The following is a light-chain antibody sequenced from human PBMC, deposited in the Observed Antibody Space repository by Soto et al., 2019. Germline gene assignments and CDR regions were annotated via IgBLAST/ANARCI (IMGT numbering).Light chain of an antibody. Sequence: IHLTQSPSFLSASVGDRVTITCRASQGISRWLAWYQKKPGRAPKLLIYAASSLQSGVPVRFSGSGSGTDFTLSISSQEPEDVATYFCQQLDSFPLTFGQGTRLEIK. V-gene: IGKV1-12*01. J-gene: IGKJ5*01. CDR1: QGISRW. CDR3: QQLDSFPLT. CDR2: AAS.